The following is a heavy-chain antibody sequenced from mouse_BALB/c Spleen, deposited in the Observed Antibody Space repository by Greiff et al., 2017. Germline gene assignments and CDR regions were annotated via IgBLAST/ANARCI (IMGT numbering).Heavy chain of an antibody. J-gene: IGHJ2*01. D-gene: IGHD1-1*01. V-gene: IGHV2-9*02. Sequence: QVQLQQSGPGLVAPSQSLSITCTVSGFSLTSYGVHWVRQPPGKGLEWLGVIWAGGGTNYNSALMSRLSISKDNSKSQVFLKMNSLQTDDTAMYYCARDHGSRYVPLFDYWGQGTTLTVSS. CDR3: ARDHGSRYVPLFDY. CDR2: IWAGGGT. CDR1: GFSLTSYG.